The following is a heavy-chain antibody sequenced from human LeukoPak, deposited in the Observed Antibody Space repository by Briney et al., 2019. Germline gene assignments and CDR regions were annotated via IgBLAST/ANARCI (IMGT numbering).Heavy chain of an antibody. V-gene: IGHV3-48*03. D-gene: IGHD2-15*01. CDR2: ISSSGSTI. CDR3: ARGSGLLFNY. J-gene: IGHJ4*02. CDR1: GFTFSSYE. Sequence: GGSLRLSCAASGFTFSSYEMNWVRQAPGKGLEWVSYISSSGSTIYYADSVKGRFAISRDNAKNSLYLQMNSLRAEDTAVYYCARGSGLLFNYWGQGTLVTVSS.